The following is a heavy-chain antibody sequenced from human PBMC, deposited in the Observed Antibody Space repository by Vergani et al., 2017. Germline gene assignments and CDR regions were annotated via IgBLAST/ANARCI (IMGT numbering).Heavy chain of an antibody. CDR2: ISSSSSYI. V-gene: IGHV3-21*01. J-gene: IGHJ3*02. Sequence: EVQLVESGGGLVKPGGSLRLSCAASGFTFGSYSMNWVRQAPGKGLEWVSSISSSSSYIYYADSVKGRFTISRDNAKNSLYLQMNSLRAEDTAVYYCAREANLRFLEWLLSDAFDIWGQGTMVTVSS. CDR3: AREANLRFLEWLLSDAFDI. CDR1: GFTFGSYS. D-gene: IGHD3-3*01.